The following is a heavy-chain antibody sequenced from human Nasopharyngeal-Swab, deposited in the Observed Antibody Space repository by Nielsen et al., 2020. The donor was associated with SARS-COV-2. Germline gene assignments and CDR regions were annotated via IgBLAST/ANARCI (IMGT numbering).Heavy chain of an antibody. D-gene: IGHD2-8*01. Sequence: GESLKISCAASGFTFSSYSMNWVRQAPGKGLEWVSSISSSSSYIYYADSVTGRFTISRDNAKNSLYLQMNSLRAEDTAVYYCARFSGSRMVYAPYYYYYYMDVWGKGTTVTVSS. CDR2: ISSSSSYI. J-gene: IGHJ6*03. CDR3: ARFSGSRMVYAPYYYYYYMDV. CDR1: GFTFSSYS. V-gene: IGHV3-21*01.